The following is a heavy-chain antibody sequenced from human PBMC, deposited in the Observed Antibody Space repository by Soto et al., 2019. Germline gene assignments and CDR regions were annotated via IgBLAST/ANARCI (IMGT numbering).Heavy chain of an antibody. CDR1: GGSISSGGYS. J-gene: IGHJ5*02. CDR3: ARDQLEGNWFDP. D-gene: IGHD1-1*01. Sequence: QLQLQESGSGLVRPSQTLSLTCAVSGGSISSGGYSWNWIRQPPGKGLEWIGYIYHSGNTLYNPSLKSRVPISGDKSKNQFSLKLSSVTAADTAVYYCARDQLEGNWFDPWGQGTLVTVSS. CDR2: IYHSGNT. V-gene: IGHV4-30-2*01.